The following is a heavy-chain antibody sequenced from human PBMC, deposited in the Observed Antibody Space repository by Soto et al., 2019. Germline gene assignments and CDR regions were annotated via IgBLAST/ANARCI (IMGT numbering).Heavy chain of an antibody. V-gene: IGHV1-46*01. CDR1: GDTFTDYY. Sequence: QVQLVQSGAEVKKPGASVKVSCKASGDTFTDYYIHWVRQAPGQGLEWMGTVNPSGGHTTYAQHFLGRMTITRKTSLITLDMGLTSLATVDTAVYYCARGKHVVVVTAALDYWGQGTLSTVSS. CDR3: ARGKHVVVVTAALDY. J-gene: IGHJ4*02. CDR2: VNPSGGHT. D-gene: IGHD2-21*02.